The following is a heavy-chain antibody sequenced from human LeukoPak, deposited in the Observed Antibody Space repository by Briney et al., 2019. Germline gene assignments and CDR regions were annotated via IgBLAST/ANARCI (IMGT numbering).Heavy chain of an antibody. CDR2: IYPGDSDT. J-gene: IGHJ3*02. V-gene: IGHV5-51*01. CDR1: GYSFTSYW. Sequence: GESLKISCKGSGYSFTSYWIGWVRQMPGKGLEWIGIIYPGDSDTRYSPSFQGQVTISADKSISTAYLQWSSLKASDTAMYYCASTVAGTFDAFDIWGQGTMVTVSS. CDR3: ASTVAGTFDAFDI. D-gene: IGHD6-19*01.